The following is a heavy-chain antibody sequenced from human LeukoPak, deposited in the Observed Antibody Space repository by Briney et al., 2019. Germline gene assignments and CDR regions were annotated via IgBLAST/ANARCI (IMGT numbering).Heavy chain of an antibody. D-gene: IGHD6-13*01. J-gene: IGHJ4*02. CDR2: IYYSGST. CDR3: ARRRTDSSSWYDY. CDR1: GGSISSYY. V-gene: IGHV4-59*08. Sequence: SETLSLTRTVSGGSISSYYWSWIRQPPGKGLEWIGYIYYSGSTNYNPSLKSRVTIPVDTSKNQFSLKLSSVTAADTAVYYCARRRTDSSSWYDYWGQGTLVTVSS.